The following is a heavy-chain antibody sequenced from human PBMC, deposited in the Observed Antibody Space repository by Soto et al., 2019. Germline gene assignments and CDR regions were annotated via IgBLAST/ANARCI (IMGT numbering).Heavy chain of an antibody. D-gene: IGHD2-15*01. CDR3: ARARVVDVFWYFEL. CDR2: ISSSGSTI. V-gene: IGHV3-11*01. J-gene: IGHJ2*01. CDR1: GFTFSDYY. Sequence: GGSLRLSCAASGFTFSDYYMSWIRQAPGKGLEWVSYISSSGSTIYYADSVKGRFTISRDNAKNSLYLQMNSLRAEDTAVYYCARARVVDVFWYFELWGRGTLVTVSS.